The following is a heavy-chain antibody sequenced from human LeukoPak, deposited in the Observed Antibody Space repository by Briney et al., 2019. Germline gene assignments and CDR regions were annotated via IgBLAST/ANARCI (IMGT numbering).Heavy chain of an antibody. J-gene: IGHJ4*02. CDR1: GYTFTSYG. D-gene: IGHD2-15*01. Sequence: ASVKVSCKASGYTFTSYGISWVRQAPGQGLEWMGWISAYNGNTNYAQKLQGRVTMTTDTSTSTAYMELRSLRSDDTAVYYCARGKRGYCSGGSCYADYWGQGTLVTVSS. V-gene: IGHV1-18*01. CDR3: ARGKRGYCSGGSCYADY. CDR2: ISAYNGNT.